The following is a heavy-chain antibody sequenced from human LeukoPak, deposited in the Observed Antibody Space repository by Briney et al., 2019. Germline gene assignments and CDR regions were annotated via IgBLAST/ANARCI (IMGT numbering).Heavy chain of an antibody. CDR1: GFTFSSYG. D-gene: IGHD4-17*01. Sequence: PGGSLRLSCAASGFTFSSYGMSWVRQAPGKGLEWVSAISGSGGSTYYADSVKGRFTISRDNSKNTLYLQRNSLRAEDTAVYYCAKAPYGDYGGRRLYYYYYMDVWGKGTTVTISS. V-gene: IGHV3-23*01. J-gene: IGHJ6*03. CDR2: ISGSGGST. CDR3: AKAPYGDYGGRRLYYYYYMDV.